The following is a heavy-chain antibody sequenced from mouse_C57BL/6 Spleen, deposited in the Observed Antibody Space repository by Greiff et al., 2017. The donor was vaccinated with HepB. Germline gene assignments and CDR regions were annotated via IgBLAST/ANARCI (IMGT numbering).Heavy chain of an antibody. CDR2: IHPNSGST. V-gene: IGHV1-64*01. J-gene: IGHJ4*01. Sequence: VQLQQSGAELVKPGASVKLSCKASGYTFTSYWMHWVKQRPGQGLEWIGMIHPNSGSTNYNEKFKSKATLTVDKSSSTVYMQLSSLTSEDSAFYYCAVITTVNYAMDYWGQGTSVTVSS. CDR1: GYTFTSYW. CDR3: AVITTVNYAMDY. D-gene: IGHD1-1*01.